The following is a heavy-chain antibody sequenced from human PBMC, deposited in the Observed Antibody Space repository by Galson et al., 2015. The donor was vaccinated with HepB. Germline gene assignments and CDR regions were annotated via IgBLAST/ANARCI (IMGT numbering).Heavy chain of an antibody. D-gene: IGHD2-15*01. Sequence: SRGLEWLGRTYYRSKWYNDYAVSVKSRITINPDTSKNQFSLHLNSVTPEDTAVYYCARDLTVVVQSYPFDVWGQGTMVTVSS. J-gene: IGHJ3*01. V-gene: IGHV6-1*01. CDR2: TYYRSKWYN. CDR3: ARDLTVVVQSYPFDV.